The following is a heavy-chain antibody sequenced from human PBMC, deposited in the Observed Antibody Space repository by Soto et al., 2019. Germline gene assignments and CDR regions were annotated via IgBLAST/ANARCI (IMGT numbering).Heavy chain of an antibody. V-gene: IGHV4-34*01. J-gene: IGHJ4*02. D-gene: IGHD4-17*01. CDR3: AREYGDYGVIDY. Sequence: QVQLQQWGAGLLKPSETLSLTCAVYGGSFSGYYWSWIRQPPGKGLEWIGEINHSGSTNYNPSLKSRVTISVYTSKNKFALKLSSVTAADTAVYYCAREYGDYGVIDYWGQGTLVTVSS. CDR1: GGSFSGYY. CDR2: INHSGST.